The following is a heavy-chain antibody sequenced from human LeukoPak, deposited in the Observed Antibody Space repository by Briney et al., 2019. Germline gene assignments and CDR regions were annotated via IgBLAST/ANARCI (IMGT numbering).Heavy chain of an antibody. CDR3: ARSNYYDSSGPLGYFDY. Sequence: PSETLSLTCAVYGGSFSGYYWSWIRQPPGKGLEWIGEINHSGSTNYNPSLKSRVTISVDTSKNQFSLKLSSVTAADTAVYYCARSNYYDSSGPLGYFDYWGQGTLVTVSS. CDR2: INHSGST. V-gene: IGHV4-34*01. J-gene: IGHJ4*02. CDR1: GGSFSGYY. D-gene: IGHD3-22*01.